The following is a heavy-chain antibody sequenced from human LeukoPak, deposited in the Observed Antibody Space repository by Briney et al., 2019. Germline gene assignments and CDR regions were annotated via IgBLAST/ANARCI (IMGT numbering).Heavy chain of an antibody. CDR2: IYYSGST. Sequence: PSETLSLTCTVSGGSISSSSYYWGWIRQPPGKGLEWIGSIYYSGSTYYNPSLKSRVTISVDTSKNQFSLKLSSVTAADTAVYYCARTGGSFYFYYYMDVWGKGTTVTVSS. CDR3: ARTGGSFYFYYYMDV. V-gene: IGHV4-39*07. CDR1: GGSISSSSYY. D-gene: IGHD1-26*01. J-gene: IGHJ6*03.